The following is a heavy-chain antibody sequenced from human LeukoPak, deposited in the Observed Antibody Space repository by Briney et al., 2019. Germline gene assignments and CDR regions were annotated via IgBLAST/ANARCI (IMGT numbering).Heavy chain of an antibody. J-gene: IGHJ5*02. V-gene: IGHV3-21*01. CDR1: GFTFSSYS. CDR3: ARDSAGGAIVVVPAAMRGVDWFDP. CDR2: ISSSSSYI. Sequence: GGSLRLSCAASGFTFSSYSMNWVRQAPGKGLEWVSSISSSSSYIYYADSVKGRFTISRDNAKSSLYLQMNSLRAEDTAVYYCARDSAGGAIVVVPAAMRGVDWFDPWGQGTLVTVSS. D-gene: IGHD2-2*01.